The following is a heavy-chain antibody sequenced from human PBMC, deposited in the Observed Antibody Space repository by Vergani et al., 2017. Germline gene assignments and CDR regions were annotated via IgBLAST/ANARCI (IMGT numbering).Heavy chain of an antibody. CDR2: IHTGGST. D-gene: IGHD2-15*01. V-gene: IGHV4-61*02. CDR3: ARSRPYCTSGSCPAI. CDR1: GESIRSGSHY. J-gene: IGHJ4*02. Sequence: QVKLQESGPGLLKPSQTLSLTCTVSGESIRSGSHYWSWIRQPAGKGPEWIGHIHTGGSTDLNPSFKSRVSISVDTSKSQFSLKLNSVTVADKAVYYCARSRPYCTSGSCPAIWGQGTLVTVSS.